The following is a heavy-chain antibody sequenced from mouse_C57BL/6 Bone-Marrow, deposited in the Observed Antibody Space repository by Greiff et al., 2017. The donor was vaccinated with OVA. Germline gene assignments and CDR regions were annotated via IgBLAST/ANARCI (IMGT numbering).Heavy chain of an antibody. J-gene: IGHJ4*01. D-gene: IGHD2-1*01. CDR3: TMIYYGNEGAMDY. V-gene: IGHV1-5*01. CDR2: IYPGNSDT. CDR1: GYTFTSYW. Sequence: VQLQQSGTVLARPGASVKMSCKTSGYTFTSYWMHWVKQRPGQGLEWIGAIYPGNSDTSYNQKFKGKAKLTAVTSASTAYMELSSLTNEDSAVYYCTMIYYGNEGAMDYWGQGTSVTVSS.